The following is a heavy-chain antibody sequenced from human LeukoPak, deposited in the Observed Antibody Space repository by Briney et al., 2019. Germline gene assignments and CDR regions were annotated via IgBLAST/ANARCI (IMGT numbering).Heavy chain of an antibody. CDR2: IYSGGST. Sequence: PGGSLRLSCAASGFTVSSNYMSWVRQAPGKGLEWVSVIYSGGSTYYADSVKGRFTISRDNSKNTLYLQMNSLRAEDTAVYYCARWGSSSWFHYFDYWGQGTLVTVSS. CDR1: GFTVSSNY. D-gene: IGHD6-13*01. J-gene: IGHJ4*02. V-gene: IGHV3-66*01. CDR3: ARWGSSSWFHYFDY.